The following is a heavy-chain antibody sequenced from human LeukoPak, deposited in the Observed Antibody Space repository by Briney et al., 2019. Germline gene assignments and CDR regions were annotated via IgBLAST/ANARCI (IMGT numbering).Heavy chain of an antibody. CDR3: AKSIAVAAKPYYFDY. D-gene: IGHD6-19*01. CDR1: RFTFSSYW. Sequence: GGSLRLSCAASRFTFSSYWMSWVRQAPGKGLEWVANIKQDGSEKYYVDSVKGRFTISRDNAKNSLYLQMNSLRAEDTAVYYCAKSIAVAAKPYYFDYWGQGTLVTVSS. V-gene: IGHV3-7*01. J-gene: IGHJ4*02. CDR2: IKQDGSEK.